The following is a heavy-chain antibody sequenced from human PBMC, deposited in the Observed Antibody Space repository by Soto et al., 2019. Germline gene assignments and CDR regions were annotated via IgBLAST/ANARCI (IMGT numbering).Heavy chain of an antibody. CDR3: ARGRSYDFWSGYYLAVDY. CDR1: GGTFSSYA. CDR2: IIPIFGTA. V-gene: IGHV1-69*13. J-gene: IGHJ4*02. D-gene: IGHD3-3*01. Sequence: SVKVSCKASGGTFSSYAISWVRQAPGQGLEWMGGIIPIFGTANYAQKFQGRVTITADESTSTAYMELSSLRPEDTAVYYCARGRSYDFWSGYYLAVDYWGQGTLVTVSS.